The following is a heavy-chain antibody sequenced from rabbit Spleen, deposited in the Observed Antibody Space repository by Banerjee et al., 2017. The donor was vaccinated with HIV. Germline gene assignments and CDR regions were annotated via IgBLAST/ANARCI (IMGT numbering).Heavy chain of an antibody. CDR1: GFSFSSSDY. D-gene: IGHD8-1*01. J-gene: IGHJ6*01. Sequence: LVESGGDLVKPGASLTLTCTASGFSFSSSDYMCWVRQAPGKGLEWIACIYAGNSGYTYYATWATGRFACSKTSSTTVTLQMTSLTAADTATYFCARDTGSSFSTYGMDLWGQGTLVTVS. CDR3: ARDTGSSFSTYGMDL. CDR2: IYAGNSGYT. V-gene: IGHV1S40*01.